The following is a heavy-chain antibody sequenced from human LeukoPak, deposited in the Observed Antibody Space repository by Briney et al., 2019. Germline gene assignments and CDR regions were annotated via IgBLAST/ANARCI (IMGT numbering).Heavy chain of an antibody. J-gene: IGHJ3*02. Sequence: SETLSLTCTVSGGSISSGSYHWSWIRQPAGKGLEWIGRIYTSGSTNYNPSLKSRVTISVDTSKDQFSLKLSSVTAADTAVYYCAREPKSHRWLPHKGNAFDIWGQGTMVTVSS. V-gene: IGHV4-61*02. CDR1: GGSISSGSYH. CDR3: AREPKSHRWLPHKGNAFDI. D-gene: IGHD5-24*01. CDR2: IYTSGST.